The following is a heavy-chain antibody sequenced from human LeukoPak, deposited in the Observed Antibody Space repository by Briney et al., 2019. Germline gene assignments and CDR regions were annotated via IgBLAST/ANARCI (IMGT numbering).Heavy chain of an antibody. J-gene: IGHJ5*02. CDR2: ISGSGGST. CDR3: AKDRGIVVVGRFDP. D-gene: IGHD2-2*01. CDR1: GFTFSSYA. V-gene: IGHV3-23*01. Sequence: PGGSLRLSCAASGFTFSSYAMSWVRQAPGKGLEWVSAISGSGGSTYYADSVKGRFTISRDNSKNTLYLQMNNLRAEDTAFYYCAKDRGIVVVGRFDPWGQGTLVTVSS.